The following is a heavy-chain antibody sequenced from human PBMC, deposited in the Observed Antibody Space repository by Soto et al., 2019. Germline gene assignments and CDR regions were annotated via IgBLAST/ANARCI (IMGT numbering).Heavy chain of an antibody. D-gene: IGHD6-13*01. CDR1: GYSFTNYW. J-gene: IGHJ5*02. V-gene: IGHV5-10-1*01. CDR3: ATSGRQQLYNWFDP. CDR2: IDPSDSYT. Sequence: GESLKISCKGSGYSFTNYWINWVRQMPGKGLEWMGRIDPSDSYTNYSPSFQGHVTISADKSISTAYLQWSSLKASDTAMYYCATSGRQQLYNWFDPWGQGTLVTVSS.